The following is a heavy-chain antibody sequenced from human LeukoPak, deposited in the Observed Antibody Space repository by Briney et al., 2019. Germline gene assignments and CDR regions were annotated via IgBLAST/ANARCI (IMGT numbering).Heavy chain of an antibody. D-gene: IGHD6-13*01. J-gene: IGHJ6*02. CDR1: GYSFTSYW. V-gene: IGHV5-51*01. CDR2: IYPGDSDT. Sequence: GESLKISCKGSGYSFTSYWIGWVRQMPGKGLEWMGIIYPGDSDTRYSPSFQGQVTISADKSISTAYLQWSSLKASDTAMYYCARLESSSWYRDYYYYYGMDVWGQGNPGHRLL. CDR3: ARLESSSWYRDYYYYYGMDV.